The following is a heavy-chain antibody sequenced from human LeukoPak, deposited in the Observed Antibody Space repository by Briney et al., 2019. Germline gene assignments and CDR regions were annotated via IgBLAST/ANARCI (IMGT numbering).Heavy chain of an antibody. D-gene: IGHD1-26*01. CDR2: ITPGNSDT. Sequence: GESLKISCKGYGYNFPTYWIGWMRQMSGKGLEWMVIITPGNSDTQYSPSLQGQVTISADKSTSTAYLQWSSLKASDSAMYYCATRIDGTYYWGQGTLVTVSS. J-gene: IGHJ4*02. CDR1: GYNFPTYW. V-gene: IGHV5-51*01. CDR3: ATRIDGTYY.